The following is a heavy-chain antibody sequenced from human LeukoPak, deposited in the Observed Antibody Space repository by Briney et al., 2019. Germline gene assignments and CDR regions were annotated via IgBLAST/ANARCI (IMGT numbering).Heavy chain of an antibody. J-gene: IGHJ4*02. CDR1: GFTVSSNY. CDR2: IYSCGST. D-gene: IGHD6-6*01. CDR3: ERSSSLAARYFDY. V-gene: IGHV3-66*02. Sequence: GGPLRHSCGPSGFTVSSNYMSLVRQAPGKGLEWVSVIYSCGSTYYADAVKDRFTISRDNSKNTLYLQMNSLRADDTAVYYCERSSSLAARYFDYWGQGTLVTVSS.